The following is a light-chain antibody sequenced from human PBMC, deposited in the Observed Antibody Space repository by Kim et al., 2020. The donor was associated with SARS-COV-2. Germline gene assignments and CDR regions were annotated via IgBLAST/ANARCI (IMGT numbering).Light chain of an antibody. V-gene: IGKV3-20*01. J-gene: IGKJ2*01. CDR2: GAS. CDR3: QQYVDLPFT. CDR1: ESVSSGN. Sequence: EIVLTQSPGTLSLSPGQGATLSCRASESVSSGNLAWYQQKPGQAPRLLIYGASSRATGIPDRFSGGGSGTDFTLTISRLEPEDFAVYHSQQYVDLPFTFGQGATVEIK.